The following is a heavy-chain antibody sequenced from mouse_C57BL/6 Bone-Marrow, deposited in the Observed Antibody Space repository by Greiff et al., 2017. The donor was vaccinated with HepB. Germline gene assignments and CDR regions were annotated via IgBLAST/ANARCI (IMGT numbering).Heavy chain of an antibody. CDR3: ARSFYSNYFDY. J-gene: IGHJ2*01. CDR2: INPGSGGT. Sequence: QVQLQQSGAELVRPGTSVKVSCKASGYAFTNYLIEWVKQRPGQGLEWIGVINPGSGGTNYNEKFKGKATLTADKSSSTAYMQLSILTSEDSAVYFCARSFYSNYFDYWGQGTTLTVSS. V-gene: IGHV1-54*01. CDR1: GYAFTNYL. D-gene: IGHD2-5*01.